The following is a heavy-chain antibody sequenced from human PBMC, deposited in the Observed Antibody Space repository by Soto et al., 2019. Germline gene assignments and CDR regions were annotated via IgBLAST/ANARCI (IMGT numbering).Heavy chain of an antibody. V-gene: IGHV3-21*01. D-gene: IGHD6-19*01. J-gene: IGHJ4*02. CDR1: GFTFSSYT. Sequence: EVQLVESGGGLVKPGGSLRLSCAASGFTFSSYTMNWVRQAPGKGLEWVSSISSSSSYIYYADSVKGRFTISRDNAKNPLFRQRNSLSAEDTAVYYCARGYSSGDYWGQGTLVTVSS. CDR2: ISSSSSYI. CDR3: ARGYSSGDY.